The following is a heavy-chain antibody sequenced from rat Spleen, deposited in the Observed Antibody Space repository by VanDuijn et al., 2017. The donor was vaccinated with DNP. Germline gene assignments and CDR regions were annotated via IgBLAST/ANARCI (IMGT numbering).Heavy chain of an antibody. J-gene: IGHJ2*01. V-gene: IGHV5-25*01. CDR3: AREAAFDY. CDR2: ISPDGFTT. Sequence: EVQLVESGGGLVQPGRSMKLSCAASGFTFSDYSMAWVLQAPTKGLEWVAAISPDGFTTYYPDSVMGRFTISRHNAENTVHLQMKSLRSEDTATYYCAREAAFDYWGQGVMVTVSS. CDR1: GFTFSDYS.